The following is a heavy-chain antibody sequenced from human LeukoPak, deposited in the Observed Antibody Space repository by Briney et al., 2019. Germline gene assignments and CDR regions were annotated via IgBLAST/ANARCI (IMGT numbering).Heavy chain of an antibody. CDR1: GFTFSSYA. V-gene: IGHV3-23*01. J-gene: IGHJ4*02. Sequence: PGGSLRLSCAASGFTFSSYAMTWVRQAPGKGLEWVSTITGSGGYTYYADSVKGRFTISRDNSKNTLFLRMNGLRAEDTAVYFCAKSQDGGRLFHFDYWGQGTLVTVSS. CDR3: AKSQDGGRLFHFDY. CDR2: ITGSGGYT. D-gene: IGHD1-26*01.